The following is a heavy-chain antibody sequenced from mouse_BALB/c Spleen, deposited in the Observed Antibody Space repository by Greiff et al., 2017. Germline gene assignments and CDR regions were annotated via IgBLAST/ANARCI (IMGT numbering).Heavy chain of an antibody. Sequence: QVQLQQSGPELVRPGVSVKISCKASGYTFTGYAMHWVKQNHEKGLEWIGVISTYYGGTNYNQKFKGKATLTVDKSSSTAYMELSSLTTEDSAIYYGVKAYSYRNYEYYAMAYWGQGTPVTVSA. CDR1: GYTFTGYA. CDR2: ISTYYGGT. D-gene: IGHD2-10*02. V-gene: IGHV1-67*01. J-gene: IGHJ4*01. CDR3: VKAYSYRNYEYYAMAY.